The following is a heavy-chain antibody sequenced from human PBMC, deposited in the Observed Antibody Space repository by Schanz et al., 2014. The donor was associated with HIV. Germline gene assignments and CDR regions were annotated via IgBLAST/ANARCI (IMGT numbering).Heavy chain of an antibody. CDR3: VRGDTVFEY. Sequence: EVHLEESGGGLVQPGKSLRLSCAASRFTFDDYAMHWVRQAPGKGLEWVSSISWNSGSVDYADSVKGRFTISRDNAKNSLYLQMNSLRFADTAVYYCVRGDTVFEYWGQGTLVTVS. D-gene: IGHD5-18*01. J-gene: IGHJ4*02. V-gene: IGHV3-9*01. CDR2: ISWNSGSV. CDR1: RFTFDDYA.